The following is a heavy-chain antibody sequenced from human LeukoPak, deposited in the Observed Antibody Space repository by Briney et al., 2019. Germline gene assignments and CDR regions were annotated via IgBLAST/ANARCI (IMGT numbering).Heavy chain of an antibody. D-gene: IGHD3-22*01. CDR3: ATQSITLVVVISPFDY. V-gene: IGHV3-30*02. J-gene: IGHJ4*02. CDR1: GLTFSNFP. CDR2: IQDDGATT. Sequence: GGSLRLSCAASGLTFSNFPMHWVRQAPGKGLEWVALIQDDGATTNYADSVRGRFTISRDNSKSTVYLQMNSLKPDDTAVYYCATQSITLVVVISPFDYWGQGTLVTVS.